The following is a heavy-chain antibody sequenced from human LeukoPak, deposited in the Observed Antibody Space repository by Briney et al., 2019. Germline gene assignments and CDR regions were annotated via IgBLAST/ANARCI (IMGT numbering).Heavy chain of an antibody. CDR1: GGTFSSYA. CDR3: ARGSYDSSDFEYFHH. J-gene: IGHJ1*01. V-gene: IGHV1-69*06. Sequence: SVKVSCKASGGTFSSYAISWVRQAPGQGLEWMGGIIPIFGTANYAQKFQGRVTITADRSTSTAYMELSSLRSDDTAVYYCARGSYDSSDFEYFHHWGQGTLVTVSS. CDR2: IIPIFGTA. D-gene: IGHD3-22*01.